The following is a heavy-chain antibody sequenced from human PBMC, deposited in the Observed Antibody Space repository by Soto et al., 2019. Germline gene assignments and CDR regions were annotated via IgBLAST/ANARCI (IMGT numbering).Heavy chain of an antibody. Sequence: ASVKVSCKASGYTFTGHYIHWVRQAPEQGPEWMGEIGPESGATRYAQKFQGRVTMTRDMSITTVYMELNNLSPDDTAVYYCGRGRSGQIVVFYWGQGTPVTV. V-gene: IGHV1-2*02. D-gene: IGHD1-26*01. CDR2: IGPESGAT. CDR3: GRGRSGQIVVFY. J-gene: IGHJ4*02. CDR1: GYTFTGHY.